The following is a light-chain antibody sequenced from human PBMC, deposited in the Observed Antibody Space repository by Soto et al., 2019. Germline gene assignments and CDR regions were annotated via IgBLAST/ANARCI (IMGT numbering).Light chain of an antibody. CDR2: KAS. Sequence: DIQMTQSPSTLSGYVGDRVTITCRASQTISSWLAWYQQKPGKAPKLLIYKASTLKSGVPSRFSGSGSGTDFTLTISSLQPDDFATYYCQQYNSYSGTFGQGTKVDI. V-gene: IGKV1-5*03. J-gene: IGKJ1*01. CDR1: QTISSW. CDR3: QQYNSYSGT.